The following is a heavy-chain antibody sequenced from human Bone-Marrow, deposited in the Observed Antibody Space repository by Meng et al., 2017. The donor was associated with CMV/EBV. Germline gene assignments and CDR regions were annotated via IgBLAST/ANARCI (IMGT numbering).Heavy chain of an antibody. CDR2: INPSGGST. Sequence: ASVKVSCKASGYTFTSSYMHWVRQAPGQGLEWMGIINPSGGSTSYAQKFQGRVTMTRDTSTSTVYMELSSLRSEDTAVYYCARDYGRLGELSSGKNYYYNGMDVWGQGTTVTVSS. CDR3: ARDYGRLGELSSGKNYYYNGMDV. D-gene: IGHD3-16*02. J-gene: IGHJ6*02. CDR1: GYTFTSSY. V-gene: IGHV1-46*01.